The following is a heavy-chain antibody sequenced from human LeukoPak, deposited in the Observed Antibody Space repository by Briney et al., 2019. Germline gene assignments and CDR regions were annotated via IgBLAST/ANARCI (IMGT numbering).Heavy chain of an antibody. Sequence: GGSLRLSCAASGFIFSSYWMHWVRQAPGKGLVWVSRINTDGSSSSYADSVKGRFTISRDNAKNTLYLQMNSLRAEDTAVCYCARNHYYYYMDVWGKGTTVTVSS. J-gene: IGHJ6*03. V-gene: IGHV3-74*01. CDR3: ARNHYYYYMDV. CDR2: INTDGSSS. CDR1: GFIFSSYW.